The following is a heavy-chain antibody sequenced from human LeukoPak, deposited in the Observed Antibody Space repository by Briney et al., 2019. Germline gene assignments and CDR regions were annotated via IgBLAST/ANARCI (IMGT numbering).Heavy chain of an antibody. CDR1: GFTFSSYG. CDR3: ARDGGEPP. D-gene: IGHD3-16*01. Sequence: PGGSLRLSCAASGFTFSSYGMHWVRQAPGKGLEWVAFIRYDGSNKYYADSVKGRFTISRDNAKTSLYLQMNSLRAEDTAVYYCARDGGEPPWGQGTLVTVSS. J-gene: IGHJ5*02. V-gene: IGHV3-30*02. CDR2: IRYDGSNK.